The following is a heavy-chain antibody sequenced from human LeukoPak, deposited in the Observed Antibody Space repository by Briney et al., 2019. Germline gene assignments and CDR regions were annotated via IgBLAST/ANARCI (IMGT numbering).Heavy chain of an antibody. CDR2: IYSGGST. J-gene: IGHJ4*02. D-gene: IGHD1-26*01. V-gene: IGHV3-53*01. Sequence: WGSLRLSCAASGFTVSSNYMSWVRQAPGKGLEWVSVIYSGGSTYYADSAKGRFTISRDNSKNTLYLQMNSLRAEDTAVYYCARGSLGGYVFGYWGQGTLVTVSS. CDR3: ARGSLGGYVFGY. CDR1: GFTVSSNY.